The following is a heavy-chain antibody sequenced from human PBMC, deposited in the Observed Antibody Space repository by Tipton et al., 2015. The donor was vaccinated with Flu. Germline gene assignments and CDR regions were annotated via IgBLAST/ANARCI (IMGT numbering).Heavy chain of an antibody. Sequence: TLSLTCSVSGDSIGSRYYWGWIRQPPGKGLEWIGNIHSTGNTYHNPSLKSRVSISVDTSKNQFSLRLRSVTAADTAVYYCARSTYYYGSGSSDYWGQGTLVAVSS. J-gene: IGHJ4*02. V-gene: IGHV4-38-2*01. CDR2: IHSTGNT. D-gene: IGHD3-10*01. CDR1: GDSIGSRYY. CDR3: ARSTYYYGSGSSDY.